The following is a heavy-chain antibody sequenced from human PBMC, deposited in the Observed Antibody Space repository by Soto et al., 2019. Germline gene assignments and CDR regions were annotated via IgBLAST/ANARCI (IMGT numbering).Heavy chain of an antibody. CDR2: ISAYSGST. Sequence: QVQLVQSGAEVKKPGASVKVSRKASGYTFTTYGISWVRQAPGQGLEWMGWISAYSGSTKFAQKLQGRVTMTTDTSTTTAYMELRSLTSVDTAVYYCARDFTKSSSWPYYFDYWGQGTLVTVSS. D-gene: IGHD6-13*01. CDR1: GYTFTTYG. V-gene: IGHV1-18*01. CDR3: ARDFTKSSSWPYYFDY. J-gene: IGHJ4*02.